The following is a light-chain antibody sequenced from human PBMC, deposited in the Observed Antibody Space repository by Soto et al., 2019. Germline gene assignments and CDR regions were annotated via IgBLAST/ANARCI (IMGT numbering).Light chain of an antibody. CDR2: DND. CDR3: ATWKNTVGGYV. Sequence: QSVLTQSPSVSGTPGQRVTMSCSGSTSNIGNNPVNWYQQSPGTAPKLLMYDNDQRPSGVADRFSGSKSGTSASLAISGLRSEDEREYYWATWKNTVGGYVSGTGPKVPAL. J-gene: IGLJ1*01. CDR1: TSNIGNNP. V-gene: IGLV1-44*01.